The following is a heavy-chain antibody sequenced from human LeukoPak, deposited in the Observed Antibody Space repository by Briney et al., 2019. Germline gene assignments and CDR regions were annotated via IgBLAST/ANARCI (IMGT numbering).Heavy chain of an antibody. Sequence: SETLSLTCAVSGGSISSGGYSWSWIRQPPGKGLEWIGYIYHSGSTYYNPSLKSRVTISVDTSKNQFSLKLSSVTAADTAVYYCARGATIFGVVIKRGSYFDYWGQGTLVTVSS. J-gene: IGHJ4*02. CDR1: GGSISSGGYS. V-gene: IGHV4-30-2*01. D-gene: IGHD3-3*01. CDR2: IYHSGST. CDR3: ARGATIFGVVIKRGSYFDY.